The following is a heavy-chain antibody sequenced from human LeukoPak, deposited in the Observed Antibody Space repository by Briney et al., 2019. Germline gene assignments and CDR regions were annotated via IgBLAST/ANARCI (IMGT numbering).Heavy chain of an antibody. J-gene: IGHJ2*01. CDR3: ARYSKTWPYWYFDL. CDR1: SGSISSGGYS. V-gene: IGHV4-30-2*01. CDR2: ISHSGST. Sequence: SQTLSLTCDVSSGSISSGGYSWSWIRRPPGQGLEWIGYISHSGSTYYNPSLRSRVTISVDRSNNQVSLRVTSVTAADTAVYYCARYSKTWPYWYFDLWGRGTLVSVSS. D-gene: IGHD6-13*01.